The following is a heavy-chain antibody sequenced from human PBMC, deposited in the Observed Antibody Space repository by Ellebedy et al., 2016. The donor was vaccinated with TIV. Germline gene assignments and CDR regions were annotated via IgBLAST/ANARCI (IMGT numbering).Heavy chain of an antibody. D-gene: IGHD1-14*01. CDR2: IYYTGTT. CDR3: AKLETVYYYGMDV. Sequence: MPSETLSLTCTVSGGSLSSSSYYWGWIRQPPGRGLEWIGSIYYTGTTYYRASLKSRVTISADKSKNQLSLTVKSVTAADTAVYYCAKLETVYYYGMDVWGQGTTVTVSS. CDR1: GGSLSSSSYY. J-gene: IGHJ6*02. V-gene: IGHV4-39*01.